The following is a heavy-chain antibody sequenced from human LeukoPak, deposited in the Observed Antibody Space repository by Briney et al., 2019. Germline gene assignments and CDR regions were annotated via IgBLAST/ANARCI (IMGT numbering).Heavy chain of an antibody. Sequence: PSETLSLTCAVYGGSFSGYYWSWIRQPPGKGLEWIGEINHSGSTNYNPSLKSRVTISVDTSKNQFSLKLSSVTAADTAVYYCARAGIAAAGNDNWGQGTLVTVSS. CDR3: ARAGIAAAGNDN. V-gene: IGHV4-34*01. J-gene: IGHJ4*02. D-gene: IGHD6-13*01. CDR2: INHSGST. CDR1: GGSFSGYY.